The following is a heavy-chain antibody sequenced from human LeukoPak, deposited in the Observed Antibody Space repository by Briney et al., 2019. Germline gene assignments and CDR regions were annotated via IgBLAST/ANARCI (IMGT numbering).Heavy chain of an antibody. CDR2: SYNSEST. CDR1: GGSISSGRYY. J-gene: IGHJ4*02. CDR3: ARSLGDYVWGSYRPFDY. D-gene: IGHD3-16*02. Sequence: SRTLSLTCTVSGGSISSGRYYWYWIRQHPGKSPEWIGYSYNSESTYYKASLRSRVTISVDTSKNQFSLKLSSVTAADTAVYYCARSLGDYVWGSYRPFDYWGQGTLVTVSS. V-gene: IGHV4-31*03.